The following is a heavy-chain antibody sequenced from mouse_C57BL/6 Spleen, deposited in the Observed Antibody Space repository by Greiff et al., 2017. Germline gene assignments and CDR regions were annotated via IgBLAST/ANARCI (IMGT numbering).Heavy chain of an antibody. CDR1: GYTFTSYG. J-gene: IGHJ2*01. V-gene: IGHV1-81*01. CDR3: ARGYDYGSSYCFDY. Sequence: QVQLQQSGAELARPGASVKLSCKASGYTFTSYGISWVKQRTGQGLEWIGEIYPRSGNTYYNEKFKGKATLTADKSSSTAYIELRSLTSEDSAVCFCARGYDYGSSYCFDYWGQGTPLTVSA. CDR2: IYPRSGNT. D-gene: IGHD1-1*01.